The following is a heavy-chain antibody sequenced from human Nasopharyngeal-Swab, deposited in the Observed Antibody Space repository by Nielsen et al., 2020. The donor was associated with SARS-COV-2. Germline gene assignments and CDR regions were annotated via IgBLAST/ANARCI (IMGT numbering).Heavy chain of an antibody. CDR1: GFRFTYAW. D-gene: IGHD2/OR15-2a*01. CDR2: ILSKKDGEKT. CDR3: ITDQEYFDGGGRRDDF. Sequence: GESLKISCVGSGFRFTYAWMSWVRQAPGKGPEWVGRILSKKDGEKTDYAAPVKGRFTISRDDRKNTLYLQMSSLRIEDTGTYYCITDQEYFDGGGRRDDFWGQGALVTVSS. V-gene: IGHV3-15*01. J-gene: IGHJ4*02.